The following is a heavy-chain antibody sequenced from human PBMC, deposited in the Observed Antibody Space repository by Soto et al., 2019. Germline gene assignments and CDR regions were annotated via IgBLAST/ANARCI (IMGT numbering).Heavy chain of an antibody. CDR1: GFTFSSYW. J-gene: IGHJ6*02. CDR3: ARDMSYYYGMDV. Sequence: RLSCAAAGFTFSSYWMSWVRPAPGKGLEWVANIKQDGSEKYYVDSVKGRFTISRDNAKNSLYLQMNSLRAEDTAVYYCARDMSYYYGMDVWGQGTTVTVSS. D-gene: IGHD3-16*01. V-gene: IGHV3-7*01. CDR2: IKQDGSEK.